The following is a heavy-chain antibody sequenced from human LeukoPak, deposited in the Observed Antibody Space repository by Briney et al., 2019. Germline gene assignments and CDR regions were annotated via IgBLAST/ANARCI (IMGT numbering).Heavy chain of an antibody. CDR1: ADSISIYY. V-gene: IGHV4-59*01. CDR3: ARVNSRTIDY. D-gene: IGHD3-3*01. J-gene: IGHJ4*02. Sequence: PSETLSLTCTVSADSISIYYWSWIRQAPGRGLEWIGYIYSIGSTNYNPSLKSRVTMSVDMSKNQFSLKLSSVTAADTAVYYCARVNSRTIDYWGQGTLVTVSS. CDR2: IYSIGST.